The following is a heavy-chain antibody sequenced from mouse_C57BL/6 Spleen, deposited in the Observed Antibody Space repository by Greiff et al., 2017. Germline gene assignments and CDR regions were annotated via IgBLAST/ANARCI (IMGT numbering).Heavy chain of an antibody. Sequence: QVQLQQSGPELVKPGASVKISCKASGYAFSSSWLNWVKQRPGKGLEWIGRLYPGNGDTNYNGKFKGKATLAADKSSSTAYMQLSSLTSEDSAVYVVLYYGSYGPYWYFDVWGTGTTVTVSS. J-gene: IGHJ1*03. CDR3: LYYGSYGPYWYFDV. CDR2: LYPGNGDT. V-gene: IGHV1-82*01. D-gene: IGHD2-1*01. CDR1: GYAFSSSW.